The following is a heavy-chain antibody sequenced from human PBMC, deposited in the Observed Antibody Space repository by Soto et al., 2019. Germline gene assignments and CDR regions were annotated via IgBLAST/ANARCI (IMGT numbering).Heavy chain of an antibody. V-gene: IGHV3-23*01. D-gene: IGHD5-18*01. Sequence: GGSLRLSCAASGFTFSSYAMSWVRQAPGKGLEWVSAISGSGGSTYYADSVKGRFTISRDNSKNTLYLQMNSLRAEDTAVYYCAKGTQDSYGQSLPFDYWGQGTLVTVSS. J-gene: IGHJ4*02. CDR1: GFTFSSYA. CDR2: ISGSGGST. CDR3: AKGTQDSYGQSLPFDY.